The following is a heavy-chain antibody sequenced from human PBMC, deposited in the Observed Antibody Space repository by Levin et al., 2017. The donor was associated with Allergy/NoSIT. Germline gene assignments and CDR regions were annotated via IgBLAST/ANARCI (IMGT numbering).Heavy chain of an antibody. CDR2: IYYSGTT. CDR3: ARVSWYNWFDS. CDR1: GAYISNDGYY. V-gene: IGHV4-30-4*01. D-gene: IGHD1-14*01. J-gene: IGHJ5*01. Sequence: SETLSLTCTVSGAYISNDGYYWSWIRQSPGKGLEWFGHIYYSGTTSYNPSLRSRVSISVDTSKKQFSLKLSSVSAAATAVYYGARVSWYNWFDSWGQGTLVTVSS.